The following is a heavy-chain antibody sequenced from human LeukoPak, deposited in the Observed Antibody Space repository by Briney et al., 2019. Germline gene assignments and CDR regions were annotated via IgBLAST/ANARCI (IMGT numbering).Heavy chain of an antibody. CDR3: ARGGRYSSSPSTWFDP. CDR2: IKQDGSEK. Sequence: GGSLRLSCAASGFTFSSYWMSWVRQAPGKGLEWVANIKQDGSEKYYVDSVKGRFTISRDNAKNSLYLRMNSLRAEDTAVYYCARGGRYSSSPSTWFDPWGQGTLVTVSS. V-gene: IGHV3-7*01. CDR1: GFTFSSYW. D-gene: IGHD6-13*01. J-gene: IGHJ5*02.